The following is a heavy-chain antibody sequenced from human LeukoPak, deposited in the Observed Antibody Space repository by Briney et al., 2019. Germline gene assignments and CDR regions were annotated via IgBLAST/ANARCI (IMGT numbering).Heavy chain of an antibody. CDR3: RGRIATTDYTFDV. Sequence: GGSLRLSCAASGFIVSSKYMSWVRQAPGKGLEWVSVIYSGGSTYYAASVKGRFTISRDNAKNTLYLHMSSLRAEDTAVCYCRGRIATTDYTFDVWGQGTMVTVSS. D-gene: IGHD6-13*01. J-gene: IGHJ3*01. CDR1: GFIVSSKY. V-gene: IGHV3-53*01. CDR2: IYSGGST.